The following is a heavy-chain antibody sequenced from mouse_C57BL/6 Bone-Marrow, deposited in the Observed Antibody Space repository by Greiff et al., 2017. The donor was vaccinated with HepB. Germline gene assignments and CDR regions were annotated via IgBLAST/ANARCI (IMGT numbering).Heavy chain of an antibody. J-gene: IGHJ2*01. CDR1: GYTFTGYW. Sequence: VKLQESGAELMKPGASVKLSCKATGYTFTGYWIEWVKQRPGHGLEWIGEILPGSGSTNYNEKFKGKATFTADTSSNTAYMQLSSQTSEDTAIYYCASTTVVGYWGQGTTLTVSS. V-gene: IGHV1-9*01. CDR3: ASTTVVGY. D-gene: IGHD1-1*01. CDR2: ILPGSGST.